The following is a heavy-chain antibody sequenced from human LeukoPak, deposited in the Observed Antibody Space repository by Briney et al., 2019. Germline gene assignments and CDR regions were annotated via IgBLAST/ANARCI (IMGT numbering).Heavy chain of an antibody. CDR2: ISGSGSNT. J-gene: IGHJ4*02. CDR1: GFIFSNSA. V-gene: IGHV3-23*01. Sequence: GGSPRLSCAASGFIFSNSAMNRVRQVPGKGLEWVSAISGSGSNTLYADSVRGRFTISRDNSKNTLQLQMNSLRAEDTAVYYCAKADCSDIGCYVKDYWGQGTLVTVSS. CDR3: AKADCSDIGCYVKDY. D-gene: IGHD2-2*01.